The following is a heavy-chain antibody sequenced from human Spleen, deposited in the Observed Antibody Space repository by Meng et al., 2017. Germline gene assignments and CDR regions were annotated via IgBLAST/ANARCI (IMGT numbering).Heavy chain of an antibody. J-gene: IGHJ6*02. CDR1: GFTFSSYA. D-gene: IGHD4-17*01. V-gene: IGHV3-23*01. CDR3: ARGDYGYYYQGMDV. CDR2: INPSGDSA. Sequence: GESLKISCAASGFTFSSYAMSWVRQVPGKGLEWVSAINPSGDSAYYADSVKGRFTVSRDNSKNTLYLQMNSLRAEDTALYYCARGDYGYYYQGMDVWGQGTTVTVSS.